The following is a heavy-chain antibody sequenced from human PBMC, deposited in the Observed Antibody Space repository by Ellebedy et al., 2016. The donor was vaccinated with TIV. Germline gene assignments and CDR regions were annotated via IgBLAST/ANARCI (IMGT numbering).Heavy chain of an antibody. CDR1: GFTFSNAW. D-gene: IGHD2-15*01. J-gene: IGHJ2*01. CDR2: IKSKADGGTT. Sequence: GESLKISXAASGFTFSNAWMSWVRQAPGKGLEWVGRIKSKADGGTTDYAAAVKGRFTISGLDSKNTLYLQMNGLKTEDTAMYYCTTEEDYWYFDLWGRGTLVTVSS. V-gene: IGHV3-15*01. CDR3: TTEEDYWYFDL.